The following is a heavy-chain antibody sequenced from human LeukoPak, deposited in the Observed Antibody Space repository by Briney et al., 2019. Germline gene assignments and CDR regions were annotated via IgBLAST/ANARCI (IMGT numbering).Heavy chain of an antibody. V-gene: IGHV3-23*01. CDR2: IGGSGGST. CDR1: GFTFSSYV. J-gene: IGHJ4*02. D-gene: IGHD3-22*01. Sequence: GGSLRLSCAASGFTFSSYVMSWVRQAPGKGLEWVSAIGGSGGSTYYADSVKGRFTISRDNSKNTLYMQMNSLRAEDTAVYYCAKSHDSSGSDYWGQGTLVTVSS. CDR3: AKSHDSSGSDY.